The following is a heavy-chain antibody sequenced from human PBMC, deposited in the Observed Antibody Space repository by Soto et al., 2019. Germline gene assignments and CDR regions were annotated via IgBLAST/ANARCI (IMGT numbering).Heavy chain of an antibody. J-gene: IGHJ4*02. CDR1: GYTFTSYG. Sequence: GASVKVSCKASGYTFTSYGISWVRQAPGQGLEWMGWISAYNGNTNYAQKLQGRVTMTTDTSTSTAYMELRSLRSDDTAVYYCARGGDCSGGSCYSSVHPGGDYWGQGTLVTVSS. CDR2: ISAYNGNT. D-gene: IGHD2-15*01. CDR3: ARGGDCSGGSCYSSVHPGGDY. V-gene: IGHV1-18*01.